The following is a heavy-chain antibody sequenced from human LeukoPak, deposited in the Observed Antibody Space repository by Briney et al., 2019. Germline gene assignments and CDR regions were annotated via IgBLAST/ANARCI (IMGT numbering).Heavy chain of an antibody. CDR2: IIPIFGTA. CDR3: ARDAPNWFDP. J-gene: IGHJ5*02. CDR1: GGTSGSFP. Sequence: SVKSPGKALGGTSGSFPFGGGEKAPEQGLEWMGGIIPIFGTANYAQKFQGRVTITTDESTSTAYMELSSLRSEDTAVYYCARDAPNWFDPWGQGTLVTVSS. V-gene: IGHV1-69*05.